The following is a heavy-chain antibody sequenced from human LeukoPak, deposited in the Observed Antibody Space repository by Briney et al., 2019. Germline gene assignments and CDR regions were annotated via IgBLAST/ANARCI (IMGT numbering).Heavy chain of an antibody. CDR3: ARDRPKSYGDYSGYFDY. V-gene: IGHV3-48*01. CDR2: ISSSSSSI. D-gene: IGHD4-17*01. Sequence: GGSLRLSCAASGFTFDDYAMHWVRQAPGKGLEWVSYISSSSSSIYYSDSVKGRFTISRDNAKNSLCLQMNSLRAEDTAVYYCARDRPKSYGDYSGYFDYWGQGTLVTVSS. CDR1: GFTFDDYA. J-gene: IGHJ4*02.